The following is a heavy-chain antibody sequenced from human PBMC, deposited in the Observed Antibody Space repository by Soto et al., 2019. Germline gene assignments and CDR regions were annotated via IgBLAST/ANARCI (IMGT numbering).Heavy chain of an antibody. Sequence: QVQLVESGGGLVKPGGSLRLSCAASGFTFSDYYMSWIRQAPGKGLEWVSYISSSGSTIYYVDSVKGRFTISRDNAXXXXXXXXXXXXXXXXXXXXXXXXXXXXXXXXGRAFDIWGQGTMVTVSS. V-gene: IGHV3-11*01. CDR3: XXXXXXXXXXXGRAFDI. CDR2: ISSSGSTI. J-gene: IGHJ3*02. CDR1: GFTFSDYY.